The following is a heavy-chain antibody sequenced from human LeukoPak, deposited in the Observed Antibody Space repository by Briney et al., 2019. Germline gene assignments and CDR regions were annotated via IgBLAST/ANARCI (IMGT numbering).Heavy chain of an antibody. V-gene: IGHV3-30-3*01. CDR2: ISYDGSNK. Sequence: GGSLRLSCAASGFTFSSYAMHWVRQAPGKGLEWVAVISYDGSNKYYADSVKGRFTISRDNSRNTLYLQMNSLRAEDTAVYYCARDGDSSGWYATNFDYWGQGTLVTVSS. J-gene: IGHJ4*02. CDR3: ARDGDSSGWYATNFDY. CDR1: GFTFSSYA. D-gene: IGHD6-13*01.